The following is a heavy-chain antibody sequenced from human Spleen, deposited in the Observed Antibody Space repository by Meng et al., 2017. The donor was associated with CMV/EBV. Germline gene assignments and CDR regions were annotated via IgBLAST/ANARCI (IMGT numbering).Heavy chain of an antibody. Sequence: SVKVSCKASGGTFSSYAISWVRQAPGQGLEWMGGIIPIFGTANYAQKFQGRATITTDESTSTAYMELSSLRSEDTAVYYCATDGVGVDYFDSWGQGTLVTVSS. CDR1: GGTFSSYA. CDR3: ATDGVGVDYFDS. V-gene: IGHV1-69*05. CDR2: IIPIFGTA. J-gene: IGHJ4*02. D-gene: IGHD3-10*01.